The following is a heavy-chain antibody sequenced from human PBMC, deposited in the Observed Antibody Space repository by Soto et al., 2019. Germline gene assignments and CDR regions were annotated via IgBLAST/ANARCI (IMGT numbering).Heavy chain of an antibody. Sequence: GGSLRRSCAASGVPLSSYSMHLVSNDPDKGLEWVAVISYDGSNKYYADSVKGRFTISRDNSKNTLYLQMNSLRAEDTAVYYCARVYSSSFYYYYGMDVWGQGHTVTVSS. CDR2: ISYDGSNK. D-gene: IGHD6-6*01. CDR1: GVPLSSYS. J-gene: IGHJ6*02. V-gene: IGHV3-30-3*01. CDR3: ARVYSSSFYYYYGMDV.